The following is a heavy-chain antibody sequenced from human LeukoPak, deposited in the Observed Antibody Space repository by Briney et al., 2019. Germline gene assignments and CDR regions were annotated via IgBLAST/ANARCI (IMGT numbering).Heavy chain of an antibody. J-gene: IGHJ4*02. CDR2: IYTSGST. D-gene: IGHD3-22*01. CDR3: AREWHYYDSSGYYCPAAFDY. CDR1: GGSISSYY. V-gene: IGHV4-4*07. Sequence: SETLSLTCTVSGGSISSYYWSWTRQPAGKGLEWIGRIYTSGSTNYNPSLKSRVTMSVDTSKNQFSLKLSSVTAADTAVYYCAREWHYYDSSGYYCPAAFDYWGQGTLVTVSS.